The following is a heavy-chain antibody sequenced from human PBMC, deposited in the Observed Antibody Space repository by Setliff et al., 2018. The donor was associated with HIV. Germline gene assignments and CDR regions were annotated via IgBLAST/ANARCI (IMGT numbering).Heavy chain of an antibody. J-gene: IGHJ4*02. Sequence: ASVKVSCKVSGYTLTEVSIHWVRQAPGQGLEWMGWINPNSGGTNYAQKFQGRVTMTRDTSISTAYMELSRLRSDDTAVYYCARSRITIFGVVITELHFDYWGQGTLVTVSS. CDR1: GYTLTEVS. V-gene: IGHV1-2*02. D-gene: IGHD3-3*01. CDR2: INPNSGGT. CDR3: ARSRITIFGVVITELHFDY.